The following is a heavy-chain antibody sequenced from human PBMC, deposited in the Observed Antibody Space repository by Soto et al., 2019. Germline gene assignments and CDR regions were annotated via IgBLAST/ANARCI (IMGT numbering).Heavy chain of an antibody. CDR3: LKDAPNGSSDD. V-gene: IGHV3-9*01. CDR2: VSPTGDTV. J-gene: IGHJ4*02. D-gene: IGHD3-10*01. CDR1: GFRFEQYV. Sequence: VQVVASGGGLVQPGRSLRLSCAVSGFRFEQYVMHWVRQAPGKGLECVSTVSPTGDTVAYADSVEGRFTVSRDNAKNSLYLQMTSLKGDDTSVYYCLKDAPNGSSDDGGQGTLVTVSS.